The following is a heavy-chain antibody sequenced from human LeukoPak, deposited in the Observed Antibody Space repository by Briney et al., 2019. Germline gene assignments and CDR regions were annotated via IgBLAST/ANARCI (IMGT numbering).Heavy chain of an antibody. Sequence: GGSLRLSCAASGFTFSGHWMNWVRQAPGKGLEWVSSISSSSSYIYYADSVKGRFTISRDNAKNSLYLQMNSLRAEDTAVYYCARDSTLHYYDSSGYLYYFDYWGQGTLVTVSS. V-gene: IGHV3-21*01. CDR1: GFTFSGHW. J-gene: IGHJ4*02. CDR2: ISSSSSYI. CDR3: ARDSTLHYYDSSGYLYYFDY. D-gene: IGHD3-22*01.